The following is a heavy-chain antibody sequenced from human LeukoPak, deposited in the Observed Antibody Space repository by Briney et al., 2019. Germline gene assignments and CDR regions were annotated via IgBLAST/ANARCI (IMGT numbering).Heavy chain of an antibody. V-gene: IGHV1-2*02. D-gene: IGHD3-10*01. J-gene: IGHJ3*02. CDR3: ARVGVGDIPGVLGAFDI. CDR2: INPNSGGT. CDR1: GYTFTSYY. Sequence: GASVKVSCKASGYTFTSYYMHWVRQAPGQGLEWMGWINPNSGGTNYAQKFQGRVTMTRDTSISTAYMELSRLRSDDTAVYYCARVGVGDIPGVLGAFDIWGQGTMVTVSS.